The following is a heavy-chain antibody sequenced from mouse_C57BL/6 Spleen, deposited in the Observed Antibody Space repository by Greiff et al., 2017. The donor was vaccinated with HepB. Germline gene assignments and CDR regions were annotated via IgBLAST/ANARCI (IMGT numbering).Heavy chain of an antibody. D-gene: IGHD2-3*01. Sequence: EVKLVESGGGLVKPGGSLKLSCAASGFTFSSYAMSWVRQTPEKRLEWVATISDGGSYTYYPDNVKGRFTISRDNAKNNLDLQMSHLKSEDTAMYYCARAYDSYGGFAYWGQGTLVTVSA. J-gene: IGHJ3*01. CDR3: ARAYDSYGGFAY. CDR1: GFTFSSYA. V-gene: IGHV5-4*03. CDR2: ISDGGSYT.